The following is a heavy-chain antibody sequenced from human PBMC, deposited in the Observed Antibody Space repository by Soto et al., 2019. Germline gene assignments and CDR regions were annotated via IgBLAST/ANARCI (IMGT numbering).Heavy chain of an antibody. CDR1: VFTFSSYA. Sequence: GVLRLSCAAPVFTFSSYAMVWFRQAPGKGLEWVSTITANSGSTAYGDSVKGRFTISRDNSKSTLYLQMNSLRVEDTAAYYCAKSPEWPNRYFDYWGQGTLVTVSS. CDR2: ITANSGST. CDR3: AKSPEWPNRYFDY. V-gene: IGHV3-23*01. D-gene: IGHD3-3*01. J-gene: IGHJ4*02.